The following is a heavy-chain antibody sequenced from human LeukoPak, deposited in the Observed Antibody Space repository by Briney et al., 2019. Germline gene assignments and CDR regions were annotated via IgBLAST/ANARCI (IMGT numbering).Heavy chain of an antibody. J-gene: IGHJ4*02. Sequence: GGSLRLSCAASEFSLGSNYMTWVRQAPGKGLEWVSLIYSGGSTYYADSVKGRFTISRDNSKNTLYLQMNSRRAEDTAVYYCARVGYYYFDYWGQGTLVTVSS. CDR3: ARVGYYYFDY. CDR2: IYSGGST. D-gene: IGHD6-13*01. V-gene: IGHV3-53*01. CDR1: EFSLGSNY.